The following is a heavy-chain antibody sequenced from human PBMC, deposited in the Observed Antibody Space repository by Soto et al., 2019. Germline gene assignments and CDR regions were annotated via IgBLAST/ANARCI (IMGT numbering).Heavy chain of an antibody. J-gene: IGHJ4*02. Sequence: GGSLRLSCGASGFVFGAYAMNWVRQAPGKGLEWVSGISGSGDSTYYADSVKGRFTISRDNSKNTLYLQMSSLRADDAAIYYCAIIFGDTRDYWGQGTLVTVSS. CDR3: AIIFGDTRDY. CDR2: ISGSGDST. CDR1: GFVFGAYA. D-gene: IGHD4-17*01. V-gene: IGHV3-23*01.